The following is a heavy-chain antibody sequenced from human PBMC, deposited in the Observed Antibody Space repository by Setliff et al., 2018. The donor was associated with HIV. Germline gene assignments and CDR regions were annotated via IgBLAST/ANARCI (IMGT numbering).Heavy chain of an antibody. J-gene: IGHJ4*02. D-gene: IGHD2-8*01. V-gene: IGHV4-39*01. CDR3: ASSPIITNGYYFDY. Sequence: SETLSLTCTVSGGSLASYSYYWGWIRQPPGKDLEWIGSVFYSGGTYYSPSLKSRVTISVDTSKNQFSLKLSSVTAADTAVYYCASSPIITNGYYFDYWGPGTLVTVSS. CDR2: VFYSGGT. CDR1: GGSLASYSYY.